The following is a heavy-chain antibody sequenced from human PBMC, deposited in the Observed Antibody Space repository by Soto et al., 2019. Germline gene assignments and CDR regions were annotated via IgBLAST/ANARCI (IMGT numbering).Heavy chain of an antibody. J-gene: IGHJ6*02. CDR1: GGSISTDHYH. D-gene: IGHD4-17*01. V-gene: IGHV4-30-4*01. CDR2: IHYSGSI. Sequence: SETLSLTCTVSGGSISTDHYHWTWIRQTPGKGLEWIGYIHYSGSIHFNPSLQSRVSMSVDTSKNLFSLKLSSVTAADTAVYFCAREDDGGAYYYYGMDVWGQGTTVTVSS. CDR3: AREDDGGAYYYYGMDV.